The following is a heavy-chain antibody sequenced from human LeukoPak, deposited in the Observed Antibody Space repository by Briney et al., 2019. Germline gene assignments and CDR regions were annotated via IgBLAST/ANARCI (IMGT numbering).Heavy chain of an antibody. CDR1: GFNFDDSW. J-gene: IGHJ4*02. V-gene: IGHV3-7*01. D-gene: IGHD6-19*01. Sequence: GGSLRLSCGASGFNFDDSWMTWVRQAPGKGLEWVANIKKDGTEKYYADSVKGRFTISRDNVESFLYLQMDSLRADDTAVYYCVRIGTAVAGVDYWGQGTLLTVSS. CDR2: IKKDGTEK. CDR3: VRIGTAVAGVDY.